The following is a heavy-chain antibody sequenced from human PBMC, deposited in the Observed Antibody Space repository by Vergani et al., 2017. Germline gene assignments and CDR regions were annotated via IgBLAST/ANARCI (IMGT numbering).Heavy chain of an antibody. CDR2: IIPIFGTA. CDR3: ARDPTFPRWFGESIYYYGMDF. Sequence: QVQLVQSGAEVKKPGSSVKVSCKASGGTFSSYAISWVRQAPGQGLEWMGGIIPIFGTANYAQKFQGRVTITADDSTSTAYMELSSLRSEDTAVYYCARDPTFPRWFGESIYYYGMDFWGQGTTVTVSS. CDR1: GGTFSSYA. V-gene: IGHV1-69*12. J-gene: IGHJ6*02. D-gene: IGHD3-10*01.